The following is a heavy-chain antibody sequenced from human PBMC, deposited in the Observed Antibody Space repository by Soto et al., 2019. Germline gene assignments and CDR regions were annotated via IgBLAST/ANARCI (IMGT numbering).Heavy chain of an antibody. V-gene: IGHV1-8*01. CDR3: ASCSGGSCDYYYYGMDV. Sequence: QVQLVQSGAEVKKPGASVKVSCKASGYTFTSYDINWVRQATGQGLEWMGWMNPNSGNTGYAQKFQGRVTMTRNTSISTAYMERSSLRSEDTAMYYCASCSGGSCDYYYYGMDVWGQGITVTVSS. CDR1: GYTFTSYD. D-gene: IGHD2-15*01. J-gene: IGHJ6*02. CDR2: MNPNSGNT.